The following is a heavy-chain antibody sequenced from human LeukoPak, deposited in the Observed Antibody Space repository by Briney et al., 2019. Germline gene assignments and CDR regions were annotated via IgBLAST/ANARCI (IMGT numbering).Heavy chain of an antibody. D-gene: IGHD6-13*01. CDR3: ARDILATSIAAPYY. CDR1: GGSISSSTYY. Sequence: SGTLSLTCTVSGGSISSSTYYWGWIRQPPGTGLEWIGSIFYSGRTYYNPSLKSRVTMSVDTSKNQFSLRLSSVNAADTAVYYCARDILATSIAAPYYWGQGTLVTVSS. J-gene: IGHJ4*02. CDR2: IFYSGRT. V-gene: IGHV4-39*07.